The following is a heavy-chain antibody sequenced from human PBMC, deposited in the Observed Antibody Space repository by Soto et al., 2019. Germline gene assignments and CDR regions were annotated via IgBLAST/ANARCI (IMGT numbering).Heavy chain of an antibody. D-gene: IGHD3-3*01. V-gene: IGHV3-13*01. CDR1: GFTFSSYD. CDR2: IGTAGDT. CDR3: ARAYYDFRLGFLYFDY. Sequence: GGSLRLSCAASGFTFSSYDMHWVRQATGKGLEWVSAIGTAGDTYYPGSVKGRFTISRENAKNSLYLQMNSLRAGDTAVYYCARAYYDFRLGFLYFDYWGQGTLVTVSS. J-gene: IGHJ4*02.